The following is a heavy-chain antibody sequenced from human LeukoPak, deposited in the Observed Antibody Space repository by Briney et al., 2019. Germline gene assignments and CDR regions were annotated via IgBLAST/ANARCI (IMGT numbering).Heavy chain of an antibody. Sequence: GGSLRLSCAVSGITLTNYAMSWVRQAPGKGLEGVAGISGSGGGTNYADSVKGRFTISRDNSKNTLYLQMNNLRVDDTAVYFCAKRGVVIRVILVGFHKEAYCFDSWGQGALVTVSS. CDR1: GITLTNYA. CDR2: ISGSGGGT. V-gene: IGHV3-23*01. J-gene: IGHJ4*02. D-gene: IGHD3-22*01. CDR3: AKRGVVIRVILVGFHKEAYCFDS.